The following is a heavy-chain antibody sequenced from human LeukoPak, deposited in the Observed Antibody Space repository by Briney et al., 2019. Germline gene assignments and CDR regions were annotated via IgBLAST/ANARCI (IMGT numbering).Heavy chain of an antibody. CDR1: GFTFSSYA. CDR2: ISGSGGST. D-gene: IGHD6-19*01. J-gene: IGHJ4*02. V-gene: IGHV3-23*01. Sequence: LPGGSLRLSCAASGFTFSSYAMSWVRQAPGKGLEWVSAISGSGGSTYYADSVKGRFTISRDNSKNTLYLQTNSLRAEDTAVYYCAKGEAAVAYRIKFDYWGQGTLVTVSS. CDR3: AKGEAAVAYRIKFDY.